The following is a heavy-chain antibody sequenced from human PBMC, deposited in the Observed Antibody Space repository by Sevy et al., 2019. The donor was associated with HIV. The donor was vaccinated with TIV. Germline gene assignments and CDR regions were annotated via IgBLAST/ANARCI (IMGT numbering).Heavy chain of an antibody. V-gene: IGHV4-59*08. CDR3: GGENVWGRGYS. CDR1: GGSITSLY. CDR2: IYYNGHI. D-gene: IGHD1-26*01. Sequence: SQTLSLTCTVSGGSITSLYWNWIRQPPGKGLEWIANIYYNGHINYNPSLKSRVTVSLDTSKNQFSLRLSSVTAADTAMYYCGGENVWGRGYSWGQGTLVTVSS. J-gene: IGHJ4*02.